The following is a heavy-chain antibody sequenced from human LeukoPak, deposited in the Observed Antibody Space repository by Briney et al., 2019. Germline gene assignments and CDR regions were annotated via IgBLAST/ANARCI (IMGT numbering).Heavy chain of an antibody. J-gene: IGHJ6*02. D-gene: IGHD6-13*01. CDR2: INSDGSST. CDR1: GFTFSSYW. Sequence: AGGSLRLSCAASGFTFSSYWMHWVRQAPGKGLVRVSRINSDGSSTSYADSVKGRFTISRDNAKNTLYLQMNSLRAEDTAVYYCARDLPVLSSSWYSYYYYYGMDVWGQGTTVTVSS. CDR3: ARDLPVLSSSWYSYYYYYGMDV. V-gene: IGHV3-74*01.